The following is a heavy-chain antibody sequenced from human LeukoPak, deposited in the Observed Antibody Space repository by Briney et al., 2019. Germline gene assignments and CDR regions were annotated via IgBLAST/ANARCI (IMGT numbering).Heavy chain of an antibody. D-gene: IGHD3-22*01. J-gene: IGHJ6*02. CDR3: AREWLSYGMDV. V-gene: IGHV1-2*04. CDR2: INPNSGGT. Sequence: ASVKVSCKASGYTFTGYYMHWVRQAPGQGLEWMGWINPNSGGTNYVQKFQGWVTMTRDTSISTAYMELSRLRSDDTAVYYCAREWLSYGMDVWGQGTTVTVSS. CDR1: GYTFTGYY.